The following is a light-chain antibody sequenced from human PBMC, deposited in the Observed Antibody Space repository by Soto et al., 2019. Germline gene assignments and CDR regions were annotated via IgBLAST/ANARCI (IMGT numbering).Light chain of an antibody. CDR1: NSDVGGYNY. Sequence: QSVLTQPASVSGSPGQSITISCTGTNSDVGGYNYVSWYQQHPGKVPKLMIYDVSNRPSGVSNRFSGSKSGNTASLTISGLQAEDEAAYYCSSYTSSGTYVLFDGGTKLTVL. V-gene: IGLV2-14*01. CDR2: DVS. J-gene: IGLJ2*01. CDR3: SSYTSSGTYVL.